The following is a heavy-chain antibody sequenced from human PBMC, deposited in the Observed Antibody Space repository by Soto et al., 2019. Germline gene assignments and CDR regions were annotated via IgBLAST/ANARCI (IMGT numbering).Heavy chain of an antibody. D-gene: IGHD6-13*01. Sequence: SETLSLTCTVSGGSISSGDYYWSWIRQPPGKGLEWIGEITDSGSTNYNPSLKSRVTISVDMSKNHFALKVNSVTAADTAVYYCARGSSTSSWYLQHWGQGTLVTVSS. CDR3: ARGSSTSSWYLQH. CDR1: GGSISSGDYY. CDR2: ITDSGST. J-gene: IGHJ1*01. V-gene: IGHV4-30-4*01.